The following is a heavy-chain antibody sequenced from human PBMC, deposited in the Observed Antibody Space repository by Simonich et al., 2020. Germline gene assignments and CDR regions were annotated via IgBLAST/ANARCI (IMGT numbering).Heavy chain of an antibody. D-gene: IGHD3-10*01. J-gene: IGHJ4*02. V-gene: IGHV1-69*09. CDR3: ARTNTMRELDTMVRGVDYFDY. Sequence: QVQLVQSGAEVKKPGSSVKVSCKASGGTFSSYAISWVRQAPGQGLEWMGGIIPILGIANNAQKVQGRVTITADKSTSTAYMELSSLRSEDTAVYYCARTNTMRELDTMVRGVDYFDYWGQGTLVTVSS. CDR1: GGTFSSYA. CDR2: IIPILGIA.